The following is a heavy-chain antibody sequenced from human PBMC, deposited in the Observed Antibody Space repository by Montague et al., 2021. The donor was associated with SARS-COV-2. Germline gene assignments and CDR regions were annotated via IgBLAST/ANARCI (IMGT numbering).Heavy chain of an antibody. CDR2: ISGGGTYT. Sequence: CLRLSCAASGFTFSVYSMNWVRQAPGKGLEWVSYISGGGTYTHYADSVKGRFTISRDNAKNSLYLQMNSLRVEDTAVYYCARTWKYQPIDYWGQGTLVTVSS. J-gene: IGHJ4*02. CDR1: GFTFSVYS. V-gene: IGHV3-21*01. CDR3: ARTWKYQPIDY. D-gene: IGHD2-2*01.